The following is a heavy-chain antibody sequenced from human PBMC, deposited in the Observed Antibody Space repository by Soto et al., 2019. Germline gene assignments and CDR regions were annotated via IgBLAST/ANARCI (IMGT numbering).Heavy chain of an antibody. CDR2: IYYSGST. D-gene: IGHD3-10*01. Sequence: PSETLSLTCTVAGGSISNYYWSWIRQPPGKGLEWIGYIYYSGSTNYNPSLKSRVTISVDTSKNQFSLKLTSVTAAETAVYYCARQSISMVRLGAFDIWGQGTMVTVSS. CDR3: ARQSISMVRLGAFDI. J-gene: IGHJ3*02. V-gene: IGHV4-59*08. CDR1: GGSISNYY.